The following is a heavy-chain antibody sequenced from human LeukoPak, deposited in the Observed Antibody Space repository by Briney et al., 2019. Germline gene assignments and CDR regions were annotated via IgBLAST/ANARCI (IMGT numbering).Heavy chain of an antibody. CDR1: GGSISSGSYY. J-gene: IGHJ4*02. D-gene: IGHD3-22*01. V-gene: IGHV4-61*02. CDR2: IYTSGST. Sequence: PSETLSLTCTVSGGSISSGSYYWSWIRQPAGKGLEWIGRIYTSGSTNYNPSLKSRVTISVDTSKNQFSLKLSSVTAADTAVYYCAREPTTYYDSSGYYYVPLFDYWGQGTLVTVSS. CDR3: AREPTTYYDSSGYYYVPLFDY.